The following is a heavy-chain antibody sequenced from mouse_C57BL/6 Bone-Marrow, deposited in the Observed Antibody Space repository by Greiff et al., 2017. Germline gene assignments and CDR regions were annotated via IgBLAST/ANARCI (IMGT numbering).Heavy chain of an antibody. V-gene: IGHV2-5*01. CDR3: AIDYYGSIYYFDV. CDR1: GFSLTSYG. CDR2: IWRGGST. J-gene: IGHJ1*03. Sequence: VKLVESGPGLVQPSQSLSITCTVSGFSLTSYGVHWVRQSPGKGLEWLGVIWRGGSTDYNAAFMSILSITKDNPQSQVFLRMNSLHADDTAIYYCAIDYYGSIYYFDVWGTGTTVTVSS. D-gene: IGHD1-1*01.